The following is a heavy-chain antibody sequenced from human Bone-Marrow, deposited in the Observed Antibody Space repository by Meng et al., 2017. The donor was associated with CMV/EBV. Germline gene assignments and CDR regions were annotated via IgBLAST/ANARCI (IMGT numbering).Heavy chain of an antibody. Sequence: GESLKISCAASGFTFDDYGMSWVRQAPGKGLEWVSGINWNGGSTGYADSVKGRFTISRDNAKNSLYLQMNSLRAEDTAVYYCARDSEVWWELLQGHAFDIWGQGTMVTVSS. CDR2: INWNGGST. CDR3: ARDSEVWWELLQGHAFDI. CDR1: GFTFDDYG. V-gene: IGHV3-20*04. D-gene: IGHD1-26*01. J-gene: IGHJ3*02.